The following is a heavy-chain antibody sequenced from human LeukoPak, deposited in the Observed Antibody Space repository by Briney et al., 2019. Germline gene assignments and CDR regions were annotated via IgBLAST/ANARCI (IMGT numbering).Heavy chain of an antibody. CDR2: FDPEDGET. Sequence: ASVKVSCKVSGYTLTELSMHWVQQAPGKGLEWMGGFDPEDGETIYAQKFQGRVTMTEDTSTDTAYMELSSLRSEDTAVYYCAAGRQWELTHRYWGKGTTVTVSS. V-gene: IGHV1-24*01. J-gene: IGHJ6*04. D-gene: IGHD1-26*01. CDR1: GYTLTELS. CDR3: AAGRQWELTHRY.